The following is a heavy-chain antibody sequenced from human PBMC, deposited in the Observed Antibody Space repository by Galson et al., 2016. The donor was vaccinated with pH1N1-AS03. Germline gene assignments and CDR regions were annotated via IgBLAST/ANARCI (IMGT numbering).Heavy chain of an antibody. J-gene: IGHJ4*02. V-gene: IGHV4-59*01. CDR1: GDSFSNYS. CDR2: IYYTGNT. Sequence: SETLSLTCTISGDSFSNYSWSWIRETPGRGLEWIGYIYYTGNTKNNPSLESRVIISLDTSKNQFSLTLKSVTAADTAVSYCARAGPSGYADFDYWSQGILVTVSS. D-gene: IGHD3-22*01. CDR3: ARAGPSGYADFDY.